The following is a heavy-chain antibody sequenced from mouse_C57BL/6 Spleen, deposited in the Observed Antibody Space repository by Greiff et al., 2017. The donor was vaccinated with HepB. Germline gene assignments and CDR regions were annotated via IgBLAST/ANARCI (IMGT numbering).Heavy chain of an antibody. D-gene: IGHD1-1*01. CDR2: IDPGYGDT. V-gene: IGHV1-80*01. Sequence: QVQLQQSGAELVKPGASVKISCKASGYAFSSYWMNWVKQRPGKGLGWIGQIDPGYGDTNYNRKFKGKATLTSDKSSSTAYMQLSSLTSEDSAVYFCERREYGSSYTYYFDYWGQGTTLTVSS. CDR3: ERREYGSSYTYYFDY. J-gene: IGHJ2*01. CDR1: GYAFSSYW.